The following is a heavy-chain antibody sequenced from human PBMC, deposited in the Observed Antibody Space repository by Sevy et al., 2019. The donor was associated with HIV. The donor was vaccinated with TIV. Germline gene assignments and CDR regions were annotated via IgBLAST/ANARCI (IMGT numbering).Heavy chain of an antibody. V-gene: IGHV3-7*01. CDR2: IKEDGSQK. CDR1: GFSFSKYW. D-gene: IGHD3-9*01. Sequence: GGSLRLSCAASGFSFSKYWMSWVRQAPGKGLEWVANIKEDGSQKNYLESVKGRLTISRDKAKNLLYLKMNNLRADDPAVSYCARDPDILSGYPSHYFDYWGQGTLVTVSS. J-gene: IGHJ4*02. CDR3: ARDPDILSGYPSHYFDY.